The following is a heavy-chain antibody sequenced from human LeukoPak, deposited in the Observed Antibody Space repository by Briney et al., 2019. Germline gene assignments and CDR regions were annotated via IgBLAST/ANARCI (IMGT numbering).Heavy chain of an antibody. CDR2: IYPGDSDT. V-gene: IGHV5-51*01. D-gene: IGHD1-26*01. CDR3: ARTNIWELLLINY. Sequence: MGIIYPGDSDTRYSPSFQGQVTISADKSISTAYLQWSSLKASATAMYYCARTNIWELLLINYWGQGTLVTVSS. J-gene: IGHJ4*02.